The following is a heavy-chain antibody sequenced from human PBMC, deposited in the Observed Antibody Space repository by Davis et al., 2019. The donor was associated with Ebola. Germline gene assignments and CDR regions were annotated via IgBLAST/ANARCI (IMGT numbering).Heavy chain of an antibody. CDR2: VSHSERER. V-gene: IGHV3-30*04. CDR1: GFTFGNFA. CDR3: ARAVFHEVLDS. Sequence: PGGSLRLSCAASGFTFGNFAMHWVRQAPGKGLEWVGVVSHSERERFYADSVEGRFTITRDNSENTLYLQMNSLTADDTAVYFCARAVFHEVLDSWGQGTPVTVSS. J-gene: IGHJ4*02. D-gene: IGHD3-3*01.